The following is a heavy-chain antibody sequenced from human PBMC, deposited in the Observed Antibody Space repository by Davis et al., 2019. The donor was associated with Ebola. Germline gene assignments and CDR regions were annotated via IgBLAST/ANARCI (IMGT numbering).Heavy chain of an antibody. CDR3: ARDLGGYCSSTSCYEDYYYYGMDV. D-gene: IGHD2-2*01. J-gene: IGHJ6*02. Sequence: GESPMISCAASGFTFSSYAMHWVRQAPGKGLEWVAVISYDGSNKYYADSVKGRFTISRDNSKNTLYLQMNSLRAEDTAVYYCARDLGGYCSSTSCYEDYYYYGMDVWGQGTTVTVSS. CDR2: ISYDGSNK. V-gene: IGHV3-30-3*01. CDR1: GFTFSSYA.